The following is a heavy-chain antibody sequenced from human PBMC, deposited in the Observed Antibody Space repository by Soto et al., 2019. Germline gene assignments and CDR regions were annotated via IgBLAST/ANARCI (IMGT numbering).Heavy chain of an antibody. D-gene: IGHD2-21*01. CDR1: GGSFSGYY. CDR3: ARDKIPGLFDY. CDR2: INHSGST. Sequence: QVQLQQWGAGLLKPSETLSLTCAVYGGSFSGYYWTWIRQPPGTGLEWIGEINHSGSTNYNPSLKSRFTSSVDTSKTQFSLKLTSVTAADTAVYYCARDKIPGLFDYWGQGTLVTVSS. J-gene: IGHJ4*02. V-gene: IGHV4-34*01.